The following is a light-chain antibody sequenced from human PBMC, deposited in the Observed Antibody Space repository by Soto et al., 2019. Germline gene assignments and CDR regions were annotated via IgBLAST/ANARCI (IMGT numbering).Light chain of an antibody. Sequence: EIVLTQSPGTLSLSPGERATLSCRASQSVSSSYLAWDQQKPGQAPRLLIYGASSRATGIPDRFSGSGSGTDFTLTIIRLEPEDFAVYYCQQYGSSPYTFGQGTKLEIK. J-gene: IGKJ2*01. CDR3: QQYGSSPYT. CDR1: QSVSSSY. CDR2: GAS. V-gene: IGKV3-20*01.